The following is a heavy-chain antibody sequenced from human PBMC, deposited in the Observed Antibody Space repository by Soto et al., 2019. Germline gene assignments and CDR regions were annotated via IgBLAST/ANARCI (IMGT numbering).Heavy chain of an antibody. V-gene: IGHV3-30*18. Sequence: HLGGSLRLSCAASGFTFSSYGMHWVRQAPGKGLEWVAVISYDGSNKYYADSVKGRFTISRDNSKNTLYLQMNSLRAEDTAVYYCAKDVLRFLEWLAFYGMDVWGQGTTVTVSS. J-gene: IGHJ6*02. CDR3: AKDVLRFLEWLAFYGMDV. D-gene: IGHD3-3*01. CDR2: ISYDGSNK. CDR1: GFTFSSYG.